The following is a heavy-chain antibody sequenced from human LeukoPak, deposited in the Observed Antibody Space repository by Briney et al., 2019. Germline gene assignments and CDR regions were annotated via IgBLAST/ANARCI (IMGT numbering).Heavy chain of an antibody. CDR3: ATTGSGSYYDY. J-gene: IGHJ4*02. CDR1: GFTFSSYS. Sequence: PGGSLRLSCAASGFTFSSYSMNWVRQAPGKGLEWVLYISSSGTTIYYGDSVKGRFTISRDNAKNSLYLQMNSLRVEDTAVYYCATTGSGSYYDYWGQGTLVTVSS. V-gene: IGHV3-48*04. CDR2: ISSSGTTI. D-gene: IGHD1-26*01.